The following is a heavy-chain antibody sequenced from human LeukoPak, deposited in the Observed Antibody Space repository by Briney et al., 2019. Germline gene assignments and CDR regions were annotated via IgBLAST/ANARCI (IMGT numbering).Heavy chain of an antibody. CDR3: AYSSSWYPPYYY. CDR1: GGSISSGSYY. Sequence: SETLSLTCTVSGGSISSGSYYWSWIRQPAGKGLEWIGRTYTSGSTNYNPSLKSRVTISVDTSKNQFSLKLSSVTAADTAVYYCAYSSSWYPPYYYWGQGTLVTVSS. V-gene: IGHV4-61*02. CDR2: TYTSGST. J-gene: IGHJ4*02. D-gene: IGHD6-13*01.